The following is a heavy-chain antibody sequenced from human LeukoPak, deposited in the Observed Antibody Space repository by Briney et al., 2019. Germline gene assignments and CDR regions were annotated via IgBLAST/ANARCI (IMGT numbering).Heavy chain of an antibody. J-gene: IGHJ4*02. CDR1: GGSISSSSYY. CDR2: IYYSGST. Sequence: SETLSLTCTVSGGSISSSSYYWGWIRQPPGKGLEWIGSIYYSGSTYYNPSLKSRVTISVDTSKNQFSLKLSSVTAADMAVYYCARSRRIQLWFDLGYWGQGTLVTVSS. V-gene: IGHV4-39*07. CDR3: ARSRRIQLWFDLGY. D-gene: IGHD5-18*01.